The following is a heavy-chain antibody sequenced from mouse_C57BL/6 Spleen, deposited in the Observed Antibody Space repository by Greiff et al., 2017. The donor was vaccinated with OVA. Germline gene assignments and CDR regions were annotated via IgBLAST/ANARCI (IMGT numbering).Heavy chain of an antibody. D-gene: IGHD1-1*01. J-gene: IGHJ4*01. CDR1: GYAFSSYW. Sequence: VQLQQSGAELVKPGASVKISCKASGYAFSSYWMNWVKQRPGKGLEWIGQIYPGDGETNYNGKFKGKATQTADKSSSTAYMQLSSLTSEDSAVYFCARSKDYGDAMDYWGQGTSVTVSS. CDR3: ARSKDYGDAMDY. V-gene: IGHV1-80*01. CDR2: IYPGDGET.